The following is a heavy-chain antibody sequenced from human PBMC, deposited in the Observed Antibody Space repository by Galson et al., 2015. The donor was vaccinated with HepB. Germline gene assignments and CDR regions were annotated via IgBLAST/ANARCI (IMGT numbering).Heavy chain of an antibody. V-gene: IGHV3-11*01. CDR1: GFTFSDYY. J-gene: IGHJ4*02. CDR2: ISSSGSTI. CDR3: ARPGSSSWSYYFDH. Sequence: SLRLSCAASGFTFSDYYMSWIRQAPGKGLEWVSYISSSGSTIYYADSVKGRFTISRDNAKNSLYLQMNSLRAEDTAVYYCARPGSSSWSYYFDHWGQGTLVTVSS. D-gene: IGHD6-13*01.